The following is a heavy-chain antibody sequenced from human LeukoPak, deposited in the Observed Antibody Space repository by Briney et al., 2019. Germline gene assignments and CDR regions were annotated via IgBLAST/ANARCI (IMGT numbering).Heavy chain of an antibody. D-gene: IGHD6-13*01. CDR2: ISYDGSNK. CDR3: AKPSSWQYYFDY. V-gene: IGHV3-30*18. CDR1: GFTFSSYG. Sequence: GGSLRLSCAASGFTFSSYGMHWVRQAPGKGLEWVAVISYDGSNKYYADSVKGRFTISRDNSKNTLYLQMNSLRAEDTAVYYCAKPSSWQYYFDYWGQGTLVTVSS. J-gene: IGHJ4*02.